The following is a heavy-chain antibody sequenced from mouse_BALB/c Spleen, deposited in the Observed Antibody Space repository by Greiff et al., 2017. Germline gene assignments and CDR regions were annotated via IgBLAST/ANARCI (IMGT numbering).Heavy chain of an antibody. CDR2: INPSSGYT. J-gene: IGHJ4*01. CDR1: GYTFTSYT. V-gene: IGHV1-4*02. Sequence: VMLVESAAELVRPGASVKMSCKASGYTFTSYTMHWVKQRPGQGLEWIGYINPSSGYTEYNQKFKDKTTLTADKSSSTAYMQLSSLTSEDSAVYYCAREAGLRRGAMDYWGQGTSVTVSS. CDR3: AREAGLRRGAMDY. D-gene: IGHD2-4*01.